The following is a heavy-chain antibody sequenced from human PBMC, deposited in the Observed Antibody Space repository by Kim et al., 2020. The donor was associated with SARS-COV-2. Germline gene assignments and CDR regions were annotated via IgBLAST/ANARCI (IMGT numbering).Heavy chain of an antibody. V-gene: IGHV3-48*02. J-gene: IGHJ3*02. D-gene: IGHD3-22*01. CDR1: GFTFSSYS. CDR2: ISSSSSTI. CDR3: ARDRSPANYYDSSGYSDAFDI. Sequence: GGSLRLSCAASGFTFSSYSMNWVRQAPGKGLEWVSFISSSSSTIYYADSVKGRFTISRDNAKNSLYMQMNSLRDEDTAVYYCARDRSPANYYDSSGYSDAFDIWGQGTMVTVSS.